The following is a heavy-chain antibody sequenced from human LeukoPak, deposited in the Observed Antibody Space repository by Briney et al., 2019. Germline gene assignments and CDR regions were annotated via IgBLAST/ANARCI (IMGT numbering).Heavy chain of an antibody. Sequence: SETLSLTCTVSGGSISSYYWSWIRQPPGKGLKWIGYIYYSGSTNYNPSLKSRVTISVDTSKNQFSLKLSSVTAADTAVYYCARGYYGSGSDYWGQGTLVTVSS. D-gene: IGHD3-10*01. J-gene: IGHJ4*02. CDR3: ARGYYGSGSDY. CDR1: GGSISSYY. V-gene: IGHV4-59*01. CDR2: IYYSGST.